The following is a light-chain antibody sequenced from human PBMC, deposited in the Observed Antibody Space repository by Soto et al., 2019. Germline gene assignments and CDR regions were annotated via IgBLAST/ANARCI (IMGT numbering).Light chain of an antibody. V-gene: IGLV2-23*01. Sequence: QSALTQPASVSGSPGQSITISCTGTSSDVGSYKFVSWYQQHPVKAHKLMIYEGSKRPSGVSNRFSGSKSGNTASLTISGLQAEDEADYYCCSYAGSRTLVFGGGTKLTVL. CDR1: SSDVGSYKF. CDR2: EGS. CDR3: CSYAGSRTLV. J-gene: IGLJ2*01.